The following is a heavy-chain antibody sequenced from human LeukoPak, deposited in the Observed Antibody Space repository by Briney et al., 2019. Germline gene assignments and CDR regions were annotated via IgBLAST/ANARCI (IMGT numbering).Heavy chain of an antibody. Sequence: SETLSLTCAVYGGSFSGYYWSWIRQPPGKGLEWIGEINHSGSTNYNPSLKSRVTISVDTSKNQFSLKLSSVTAADTAVYYCARDPTELWYRAVNYYYYGMDVWGQGTTVTVSS. CDR2: INHSGST. J-gene: IGHJ6*02. D-gene: IGHD5-18*01. V-gene: IGHV4-34*01. CDR1: GGSFSGYY. CDR3: ARDPTELWYRAVNYYYYGMDV.